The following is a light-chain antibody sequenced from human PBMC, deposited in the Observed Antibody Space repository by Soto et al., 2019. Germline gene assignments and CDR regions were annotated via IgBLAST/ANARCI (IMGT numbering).Light chain of an antibody. CDR2: DAS. CDR1: QSVSGW. CDR3: QQYETFSGT. J-gene: IGKJ1*01. V-gene: IGKV1-5*01. Sequence: DIQMTQSPSTLSASVGDTGTVTSWAGQSVSGWLAWYQQKPGEAPKLLIYDASALPRGVPSGFSGSGSGTKFTLSVASLQPDDFATYYCQQYETFSGTFGPGTKVDIK.